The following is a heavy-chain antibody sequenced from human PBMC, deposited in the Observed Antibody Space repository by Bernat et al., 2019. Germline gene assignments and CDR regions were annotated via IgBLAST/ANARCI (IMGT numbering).Heavy chain of an antibody. J-gene: IGHJ3*02. CDR1: GFTFADYA. CDR3: SKAVGAAVSDAFDI. Sequence: EVQLVESGGGLVQPGRSLRLSCAASGFTFADYAMYWVRQVPGKGLEWVSGISWNRVTITYAESVNDRLTISRDNAKNSLYLKMNSLRAEDTAFYYCSKAVGAAVSDAFDIWGQGTMVTVSS. V-gene: IGHV3-9*01. CDR2: ISWNRVTI. D-gene: IGHD1-26*01.